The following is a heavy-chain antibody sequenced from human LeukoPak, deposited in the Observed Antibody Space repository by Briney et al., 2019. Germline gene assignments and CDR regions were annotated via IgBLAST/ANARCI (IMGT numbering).Heavy chain of an antibody. Sequence: ASVKVSCKASGYTFTGYYMHWVRQAPGQGLEWMGWINPNSGGTNYAQKFQGRVTMTRDTSISTAYMELSSLRSDDTAVYYCARASYCGAACYFYFDSWGQGTLVTVSS. CDR3: ARASYCGAACYFYFDS. CDR1: GYTFTGYY. CDR2: INPNSGGT. V-gene: IGHV1-2*02. D-gene: IGHD2-21*02. J-gene: IGHJ4*02.